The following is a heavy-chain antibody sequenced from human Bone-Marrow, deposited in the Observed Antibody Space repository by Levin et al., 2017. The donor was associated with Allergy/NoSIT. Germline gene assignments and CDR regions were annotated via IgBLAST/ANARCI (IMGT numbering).Heavy chain of an antibody. CDR3: AKDQDLGIHYYFYAMDV. V-gene: IGHV3-30*18. CDR2: MSYDGGNE. CDR1: GFHFSSYA. J-gene: IGHJ6*02. Sequence: GESLKISCAASGFHFSSYAMHWVRQAPGKGLEWVAVMSYDGGNEYYADSVKGRFTISRDKSKNTLYLQMNSLRPEDTAVYYCAKDQDLGIHYYFYAMDVWGQGTTVTVSS. D-gene: IGHD3-16*01.